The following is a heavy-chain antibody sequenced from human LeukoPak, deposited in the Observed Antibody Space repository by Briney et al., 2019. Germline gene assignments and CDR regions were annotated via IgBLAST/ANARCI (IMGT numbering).Heavy chain of an antibody. CDR3: ARGNYDTSGYYPWCFDY. CDR1: GGTFSTYA. CDR2: IIPIFGTT. Sequence: GASVKVSCKASGGTFSTYAISWVRQAPGQGLEWMGTIIPIFGTTNYAQKFQGRVTITADESTSTAYMELSSLRSEDTAVYYCARGNYDTSGYYPWCFDYWGQGTLVTVSS. D-gene: IGHD3-22*01. J-gene: IGHJ4*02. V-gene: IGHV1-69*13.